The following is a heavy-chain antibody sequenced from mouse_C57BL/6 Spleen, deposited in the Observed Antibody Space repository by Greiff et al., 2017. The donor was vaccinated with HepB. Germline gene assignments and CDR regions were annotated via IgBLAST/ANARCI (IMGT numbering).Heavy chain of an antibody. CDR2: ISSGSSTI. V-gene: IGHV5-17*01. CDR1: GFTFSDYG. CDR3: ADAMDY. J-gene: IGHJ4*01. Sequence: VQLQQSGGGLVKPGGSLKLSCAASGFTFSDYGMHWVRQAPEQGLEWVAYISSGSSTIYYADTVKGRFTISRDNAKNTLFLQMTSLRAEDTAMYYCADAMDYWGQGTSVTVSS.